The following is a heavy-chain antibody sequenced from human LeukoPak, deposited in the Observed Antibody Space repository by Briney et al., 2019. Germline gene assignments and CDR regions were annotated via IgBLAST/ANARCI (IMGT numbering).Heavy chain of an antibody. CDR2: IDTSGNT. J-gene: IGHJ6*03. Sequence: PSQTLSLTCTVSGGSISSGSYYWSWIRQPAGKGLEWIGRIDTSGNTNSNPALKSRVTISVDTSKTPFSVKLSSVTAADTAVYYCAREYSSSWNYYYYYYMDVSGKGTTVTVSS. D-gene: IGHD6-13*01. CDR1: GGSISSGSYY. CDR3: AREYSSSWNYYYYYYMDV. V-gene: IGHV4-61*02.